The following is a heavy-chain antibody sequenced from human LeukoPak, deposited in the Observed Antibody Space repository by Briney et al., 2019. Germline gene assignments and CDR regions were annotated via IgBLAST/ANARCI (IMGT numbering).Heavy chain of an antibody. CDR3: ARHTSPWASGYYDF. CDR2: IYPTDSET. Sequence: GESLKISCQGSGYSFTDYWINWVRQMPGKGLEWMGIIYPTDSETKYSPSFQGRVTISADKSITTAYLQWNSLKASDTAMYYCARHTSPWASGYYDFWGQGTLVTVSS. CDR1: GYSFTDYW. V-gene: IGHV5-51*01. D-gene: IGHD3-3*01. J-gene: IGHJ4*02.